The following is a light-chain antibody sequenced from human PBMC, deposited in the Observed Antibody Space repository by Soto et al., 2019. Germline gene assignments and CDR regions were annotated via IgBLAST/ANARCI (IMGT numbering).Light chain of an antibody. CDR1: QSITNY. CDR2: AAS. CDR3: QQSYRTPYT. Sequence: DIQMTQSPSSLSASVGDRVTLTCRASQSITNYLNWYQQKPGKAPKLLIYAASSLQSGVPSRFGGSGSGTDFTLTISSLQPEDFATYYCQQSYRTPYTFGQGTKLEIK. J-gene: IGKJ2*01. V-gene: IGKV1-39*01.